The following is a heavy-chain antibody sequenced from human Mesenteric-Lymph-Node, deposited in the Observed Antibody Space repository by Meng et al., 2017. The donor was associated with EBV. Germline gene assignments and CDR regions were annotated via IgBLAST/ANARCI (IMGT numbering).Heavy chain of an antibody. CDR3: ARDCSGGTSCFDY. J-gene: IGHJ4*02. CDR2: INHSGST. CDR1: GRSFSGYC. V-gene: IGHV4-34*01. D-gene: IGHD2-15*01. Sequence: QVPLQRWGDGPLRPSDTLALTCGGYGRSFSGYCWTWIRPPPGTGLEWIGEINHSGSTNYYPSLESRVTISADTSKNQMSLKLSSVTAADTAEYYCARDCSGGTSCFDYWGQGTLVTVSS.